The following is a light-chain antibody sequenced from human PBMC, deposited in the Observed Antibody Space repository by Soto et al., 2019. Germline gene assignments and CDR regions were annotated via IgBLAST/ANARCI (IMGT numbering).Light chain of an antibody. CDR2: AAS. CDR1: QRIISY. CDR3: QQTYSTQIT. Sequence: DIQMTQSPSSLSASVGDTISITCRTSQRIISYLNWYQQKPGKAPKLLIYAASTLQSGVPSRFSGSGSGTDFTLTISSLQPEDFATYYCQQTYSTQITFGQGTRLEI. V-gene: IGKV1-39*01. J-gene: IGKJ5*01.